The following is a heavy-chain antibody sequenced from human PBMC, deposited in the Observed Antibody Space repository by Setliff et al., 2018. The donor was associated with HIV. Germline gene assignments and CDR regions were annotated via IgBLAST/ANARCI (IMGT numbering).Heavy chain of an antibody. CDR3: ARLCIAAAGTRSIPWYFDL. CDR2: IYYSGST. CDR1: GGSISSYY. Sequence: PSETLSLTCTVSGGSISSYYWSWIRQPPGKGLEWIGYIYYSGSTNYNPSLKSRVTISVDTSKNQFSLKLSSVTAAGTAVYYCARLCIAAAGTRSIPWYFDLWGRGTLVTVSS. D-gene: IGHD6-13*01. J-gene: IGHJ2*01. V-gene: IGHV4-59*08.